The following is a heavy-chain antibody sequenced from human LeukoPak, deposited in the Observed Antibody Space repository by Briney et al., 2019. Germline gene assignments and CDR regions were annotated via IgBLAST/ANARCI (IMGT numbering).Heavy chain of an antibody. CDR2: IYYSGST. Sequence: SETLSLTCTVSGGSISSSSYYWGWIRQPPGKGLEWIGSIYYSGSTYYNPSLKSRVTISVDTSKTQFSLRLRSVTAADTAVYYCARCRSSGYFYDAFDIWGQGTMVTVSS. D-gene: IGHD3-22*01. J-gene: IGHJ3*02. V-gene: IGHV4-39*07. CDR1: GGSISSSSYY. CDR3: ARCRSSGYFYDAFDI.